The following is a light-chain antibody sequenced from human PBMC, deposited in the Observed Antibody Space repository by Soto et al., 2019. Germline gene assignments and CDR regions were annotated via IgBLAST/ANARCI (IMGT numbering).Light chain of an antibody. V-gene: IGKV3-20*01. CDR1: QSVSSSY. J-gene: IGKJ1*01. Sequence: EIVLTQSPGTLSLSPGERATLSCRASQSVSSSYLAWYQQKPGQAPRLLIYGASSRATGIPDTFSGSGSGTDFTLTINKLEPEDFAVYFCQQYGSSRGTFGQGTKVEIK. CDR2: GAS. CDR3: QQYGSSRGT.